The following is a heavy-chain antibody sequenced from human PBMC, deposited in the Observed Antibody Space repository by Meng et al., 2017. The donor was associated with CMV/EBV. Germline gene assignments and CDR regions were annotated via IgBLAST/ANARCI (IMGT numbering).Heavy chain of an antibody. D-gene: IGHD4-11*01. CDR3: AREGHSNSRGLDF. Sequence: GESLKISCTASGFTFSNFAMYWVRQAPGKGLEWVAVTSYDGKTNFYADSVKGRFTLPRDNSKNTLYLQMSRLRVVDTAVYYCAREGHSNSRGLDFWGQGTLVTVSS. V-gene: IGHV3-30*04. J-gene: IGHJ4*02. CDR2: TSYDGKTN. CDR1: GFTFSNFA.